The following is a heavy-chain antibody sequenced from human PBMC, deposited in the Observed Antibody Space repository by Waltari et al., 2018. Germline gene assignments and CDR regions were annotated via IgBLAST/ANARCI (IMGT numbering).Heavy chain of an antibody. V-gene: IGHV4-38-2*01. D-gene: IGHD3-10*01. CDR3: VRVNYYGSEYYFDY. J-gene: IGHJ4*02. Sequence: QVQLQESGPGLVKPSETLSLTCAVSGYSISSGYYWGWLRQPPGKGLEWIGSIYHSGSTYYNPSLKSRVTISVDTSKNQFSLKLSSVTAADTAVYYCVRVNYYGSEYYFDYWGQGTLVTVSS. CDR2: IYHSGST. CDR1: GYSISSGYY.